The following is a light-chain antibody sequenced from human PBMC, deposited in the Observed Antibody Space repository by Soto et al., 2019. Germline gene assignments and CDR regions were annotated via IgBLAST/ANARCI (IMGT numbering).Light chain of an antibody. V-gene: IGKV4-1*01. CDR3: QKYYSTHPVT. CDR2: WAS. Sequence: DIVMTQSPDSLAVSLGERATINCKSSQSVLYSSNNKNYLAWYQQKPGQPPKLLIYWASTRESGVPDRFSGSGSGTDFTLTISSLQAEDVAVYYCQKYYSTHPVTFGQGTRLEIK. CDR1: QSVLYSSNNKNY. J-gene: IGKJ5*01.